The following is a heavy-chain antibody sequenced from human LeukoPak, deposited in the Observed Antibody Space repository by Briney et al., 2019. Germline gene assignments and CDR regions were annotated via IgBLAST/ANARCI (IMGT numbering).Heavy chain of an antibody. CDR3: ARNVDGYIDY. CDR1: GFTFSSYA. J-gene: IGHJ4*02. D-gene: IGHD5-24*01. CDR2: IYSGGST. V-gene: IGHV3-53*01. Sequence: GGSLRLSCAASGFTFSSYAMSWVRQAPGKGLEWVSVIYSGGSTYYADSVKGRFTISRDNSKNTLYLQMNSLRAEDTAVYYCARNVDGYIDYWGQGTLVTVSS.